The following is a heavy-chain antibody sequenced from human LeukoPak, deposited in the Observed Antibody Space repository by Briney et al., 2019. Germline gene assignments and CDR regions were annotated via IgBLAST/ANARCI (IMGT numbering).Heavy chain of an antibody. CDR2: ISSSGSTI. Sequence: GGSLRLSCAASGFTFSSYEMNWVHQAPGKGLEWVSYISSSGSTIYYADSVKGRFTISRDNAKNSLYLQMNSLRAEDTAVYYCARVSTAAAGYYYYGMDVWGQGTTVTVSS. CDR3: ARVSTAAAGYYYYGMDV. D-gene: IGHD6-13*01. CDR1: GFTFSSYE. V-gene: IGHV3-48*03. J-gene: IGHJ6*02.